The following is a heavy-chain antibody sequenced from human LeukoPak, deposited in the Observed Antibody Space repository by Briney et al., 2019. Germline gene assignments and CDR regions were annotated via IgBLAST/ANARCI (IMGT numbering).Heavy chain of an antibody. CDR1: GFTFGDYA. CDR2: IRSKAYGGTT. CDR3: TRYSTVTKNLYYMDV. V-gene: IGHV3-49*04. J-gene: IGHJ6*03. Sequence: GGSLRLSCTASGFTFGDYAMSWVRQAPGKGLEWVGFIRSKAYGGTTEYAASVKGRFTISRDASKSIAYLQMNSLKTEDTAVYYCTRYSTVTKNLYYMDVWGKGTTVTISS. D-gene: IGHD4-17*01.